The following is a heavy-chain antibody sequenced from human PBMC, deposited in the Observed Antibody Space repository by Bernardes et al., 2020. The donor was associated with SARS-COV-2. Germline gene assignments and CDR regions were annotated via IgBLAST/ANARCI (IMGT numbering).Heavy chain of an antibody. CDR1: GGSIISSNW. V-gene: IGHV4-4*02. Sequence: SETLSLTCVVSGGSIISSNWWSWVRQPPGKGLEWIGDIFHTGSTNYNPSLKSRVTISVDTSKNQFSLRLTSVTPEDTAVYYCAREVSYSYGSGSHYGLDHWGQGALVTVSS. CDR3: AREVSYSYGSGSHYGLDH. D-gene: IGHD3-10*01. CDR2: IFHTGST. J-gene: IGHJ4*02.